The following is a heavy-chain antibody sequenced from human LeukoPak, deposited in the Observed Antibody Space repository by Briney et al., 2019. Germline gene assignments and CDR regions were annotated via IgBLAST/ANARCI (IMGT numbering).Heavy chain of an antibody. Sequence: GGSLRLFCAASGFTFSSYSMNWVRQAPGKGLEWVSSISSSSSYIYYADSVKGRFTISRDNAKNSLYLQMNSLRAEDTAVYYCARDIRDPLDPIQHWGQGTLVTVSS. D-gene: IGHD3-3*01. CDR1: GFTFSSYS. J-gene: IGHJ1*01. CDR2: ISSSSSYI. CDR3: ARDIRDPLDPIQH. V-gene: IGHV3-21*01.